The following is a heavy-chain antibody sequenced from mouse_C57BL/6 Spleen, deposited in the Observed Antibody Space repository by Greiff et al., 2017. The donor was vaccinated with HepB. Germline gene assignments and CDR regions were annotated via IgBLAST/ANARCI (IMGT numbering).Heavy chain of an antibody. V-gene: IGHV1-15*01. CDR1: GYTFTDYE. CDR3: TDGYGSSYDY. CDR2: IDPETGGT. D-gene: IGHD1-1*01. J-gene: IGHJ3*01. Sequence: QVHVKQSGAELVRPGASVTLSCKASGYTFTDYEMHWVKQTPVHGLEWIGAIDPETGGTAYNQKFKGKAILTADKSSSTAYMELRSLTSEDSAVYYCTDGYGSSYDYWGQGTLVTVSA.